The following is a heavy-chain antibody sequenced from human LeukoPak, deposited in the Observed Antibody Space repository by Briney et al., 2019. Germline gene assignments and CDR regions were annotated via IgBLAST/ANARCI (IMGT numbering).Heavy chain of an antibody. D-gene: IGHD5-18*01. CDR2: VHYNGST. CDR1: GGTMSRYY. CDR3: ARDKQPGDN. Sequence: SETLSLTCTVSGGTMSRYYWSWIRQPPGKRLEWIGFVHYNGSTSYNPSLKSRVTMSVDTPKNQFSLKLSSVTAADTAVYFCARDKQPGDNWGQGILVTVSS. J-gene: IGHJ4*02. V-gene: IGHV4-59*01.